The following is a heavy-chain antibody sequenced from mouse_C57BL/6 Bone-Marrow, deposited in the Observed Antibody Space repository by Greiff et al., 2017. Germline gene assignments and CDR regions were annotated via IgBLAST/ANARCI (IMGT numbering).Heavy chain of an antibody. CDR3: AGGWLPPY. V-gene: IGHV1-81*01. CDR1: GYTFTSYG. J-gene: IGHJ3*01. CDR2: IYPRSGNN. Sequence: QVQLQQSGAELARPGASVKLSCKASGYTFTSYGISWVKQRPGQGLEWIGEIYPRSGNNYYNETFKGKATLTADKSSSTAYMELRSLTSEDSAVYFCAGGWLPPYWGQGTLVTVSA. D-gene: IGHD2-3*01.